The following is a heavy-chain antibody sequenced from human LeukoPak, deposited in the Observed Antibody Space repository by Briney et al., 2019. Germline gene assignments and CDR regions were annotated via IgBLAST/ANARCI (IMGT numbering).Heavy chain of an antibody. J-gene: IGHJ5*02. V-gene: IGHV4-4*07. Sequence: SETLSLTCTVSGGSINTQYWSWIQQPAGKGLEWIGRIYSSGSTNYNTSLMTRLTMSVDTSKNQISLNLHSVTAADTAVYYCARDLIHGSGTYFNPLGSWGLGILVTVSS. CDR3: ARDLIHGSGTYFNPLGS. CDR1: GGSINTQY. D-gene: IGHD3-10*01. CDR2: IYSSGST.